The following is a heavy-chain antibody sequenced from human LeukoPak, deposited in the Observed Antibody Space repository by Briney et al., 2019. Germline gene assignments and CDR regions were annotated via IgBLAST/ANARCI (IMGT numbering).Heavy chain of an antibody. Sequence: GGSLRLSCAASGSTVSSNFMNWVRQAPGKGLEWVSLIYSGGATYYADSVKGRFTISRDNSKNTLYLQMNSLRAEDTAVYYCATRGRSSSGHGFSLDCWGQGTLVTVSS. D-gene: IGHD6-6*01. CDR1: GSTVSSNF. J-gene: IGHJ4*02. V-gene: IGHV3-66*01. CDR3: ATRGRSSSGHGFSLDC. CDR2: IYSGGAT.